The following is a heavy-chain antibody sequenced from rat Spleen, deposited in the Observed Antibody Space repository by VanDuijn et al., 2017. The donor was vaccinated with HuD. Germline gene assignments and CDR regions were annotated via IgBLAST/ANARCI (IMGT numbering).Heavy chain of an antibody. V-gene: IGHV3-1*01. CDR2: ISYSGST. Sequence: EVQLQESGPGLVKPSQSLSLTCSVTGYSITSNYWGWIRKFPGNKMEWIGHISYSGSTSYKPSLKSRISITRDTSKNQFFLQLNSVTTEDTATYYCARWTTVATSFDYWGQGVMVTVSS. CDR3: ARWTTVATSFDY. CDR1: GYSITSNY. D-gene: IGHD1-3*01. J-gene: IGHJ2*01.